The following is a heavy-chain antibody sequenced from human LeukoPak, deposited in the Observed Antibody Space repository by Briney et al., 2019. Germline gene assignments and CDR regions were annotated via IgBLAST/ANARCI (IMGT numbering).Heavy chain of an antibody. CDR2: ISWNSGSI. D-gene: IGHD1-26*01. CDR3: AKDISSGYDAFDI. J-gene: IGHJ3*02. V-gene: IGHV3-9*01. Sequence: GGSLRLSCAASGFTFDDYAMHWVRHAPGQGLELVSGISWNSGSIGYADSVKGRFTISRDNAKNSLYLQMNSLRAEDTALYYCAKDISSGYDAFDIWGQGTMVTVSS. CDR1: GFTFDDYA.